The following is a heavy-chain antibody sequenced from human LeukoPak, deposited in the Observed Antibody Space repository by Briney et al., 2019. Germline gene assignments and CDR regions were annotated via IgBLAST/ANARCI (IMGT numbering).Heavy chain of an antibody. D-gene: IGHD3-10*01. Sequence: GGSLRLSCAASGFDFSRYWMHWVRQVPGKAVVWVTHSHNDGNSVSYADSVKGRFTVSRDNAKNTLYVQMNRLRAEDTAVYYCVRHNYGYDYWGQGTLVTVSS. CDR3: VRHNYGYDY. CDR1: GFDFSRYW. CDR2: SHNDGNSV. V-gene: IGHV3-74*01. J-gene: IGHJ4*02.